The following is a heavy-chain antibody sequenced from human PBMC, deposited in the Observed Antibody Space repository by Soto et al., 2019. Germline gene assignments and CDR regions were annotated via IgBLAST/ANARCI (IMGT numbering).Heavy chain of an antibody. J-gene: IGHJ6*02. CDR1: GFTFGNAG. CDR3: TTRGRYRSSWYRYLLSASYYYGMDV. CDR2: IKSKTDGGTT. V-gene: IGHV3-15*01. D-gene: IGHD6-13*01. Sequence: PGGSLRLSCAAPGFTFGNAGRSWVGQAPGKGREWVGRIKSKTDGGTTDYAAPVKGRFTISRDDSKNTLYLQMNSLKTEDTAVYYCTTRGRYRSSWYRYLLSASYYYGMDVWGQGTTVTVSS.